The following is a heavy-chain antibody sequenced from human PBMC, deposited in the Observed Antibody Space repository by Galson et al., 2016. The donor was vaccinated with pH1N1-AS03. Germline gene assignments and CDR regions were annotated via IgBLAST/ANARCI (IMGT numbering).Heavy chain of an antibody. CDR3: AKMGSTTGNGY. Sequence: SLRLSCAASGFSLNNYAMSWVRQAPGKGLEWVSSIGGRLNKTDYADSVKGRFIISRDNPKNTLYLQMNTLRADDTAVYYCAKMGSTTGNGYWGQGTLVTVSS. CDR2: IGGRLNKT. CDR1: GFSLNNYA. J-gene: IGHJ4*02. D-gene: IGHD1-1*01. V-gene: IGHV3-23*01.